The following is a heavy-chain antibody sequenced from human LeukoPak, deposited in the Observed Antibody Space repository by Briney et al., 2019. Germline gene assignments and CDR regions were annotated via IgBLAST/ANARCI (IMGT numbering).Heavy chain of an antibody. CDR2: IYYSGNT. CDR3: MRHEEEDGYNAKPFDF. Sequence: PSETLSLTCTVSGGSISNSNYYWGWVRQPPGKGLEWIGTIYYSGNTYYTPSLKIRVTISVDTSKNQFSLRLSPVTAADTAVYFCMRHEEEDGYNAKPFDFWGQGTLVTVSS. V-gene: IGHV4-39*01. J-gene: IGHJ4*02. CDR1: GGSISNSNYY. D-gene: IGHD5-24*01.